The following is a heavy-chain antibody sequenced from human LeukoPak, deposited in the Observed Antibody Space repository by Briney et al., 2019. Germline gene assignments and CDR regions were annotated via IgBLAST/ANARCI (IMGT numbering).Heavy chain of an antibody. CDR1: GYTFTSYG. J-gene: IGHJ4*02. CDR3: ARGYSSGSLLY. CDR2: ISVYNGNT. D-gene: IGHD6-19*01. V-gene: IGHV1-18*01. Sequence: ASVKVSCKASGYTFTSYGITWVRQAPGQGLEWMGWISVYNGNTNYAQKLQGRVTMTTDRSTSTAYMELRSLESDDTAVYYCARGYSSGSLLYWGQGTLVTVSS.